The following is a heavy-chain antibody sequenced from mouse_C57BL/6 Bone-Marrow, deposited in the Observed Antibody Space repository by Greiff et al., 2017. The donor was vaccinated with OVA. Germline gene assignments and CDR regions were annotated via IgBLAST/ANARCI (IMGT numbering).Heavy chain of an antibody. CDR2: ISDGGSYT. J-gene: IGHJ2*01. Sequence: EVHLVESGGGLVKPGGSLKLSCAASGFTFSSYAMSWVRQTPEKRLEWVATISDGGSYTYYPDNVKGRFTISRDNAKNNLYLQMSHLKSEDTAMYYCARGNWDDYWGQGTTLTVSS. CDR1: GFTFSSYA. CDR3: ARGNWDDY. V-gene: IGHV5-4*01. D-gene: IGHD4-1*01.